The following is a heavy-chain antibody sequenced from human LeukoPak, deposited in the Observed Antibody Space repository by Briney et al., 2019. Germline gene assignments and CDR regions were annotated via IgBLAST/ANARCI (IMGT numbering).Heavy chain of an antibody. D-gene: IGHD3-16*01. CDR1: GFTFSSYE. V-gene: IGHV3-48*03. CDR2: ISSTGSTI. J-gene: IGHJ4*01. Sequence: QPGGALRLSCAASGFTFSSYEMNWAREAPGKGLEGVSYISSTGSTIYYAVSVKWRFTISRYNGKSSLYLQMKRLKAADTAVYYCARPLLRLGLDDWGQGALVTVSS. CDR3: ARPLLRLGLDD.